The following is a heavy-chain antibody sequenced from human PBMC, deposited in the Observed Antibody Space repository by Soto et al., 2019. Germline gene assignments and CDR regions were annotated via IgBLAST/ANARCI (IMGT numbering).Heavy chain of an antibody. D-gene: IGHD5-12*01. CDR1: GFTFTSSA. Sequence: VKVSCKASGFTFTSSAVQWVRQARGQRLEWIGWIVVGSGNTNYAQKFQERVTITRDMSTSTAYMELSSLRSEDTAVYYCAVGYSDYDFAVAGGYYYGMDVWGQGTTVTVSS. V-gene: IGHV1-58*01. CDR3: AVGYSDYDFAVAGGYYYGMDV. J-gene: IGHJ6*02. CDR2: IVVGSGNT.